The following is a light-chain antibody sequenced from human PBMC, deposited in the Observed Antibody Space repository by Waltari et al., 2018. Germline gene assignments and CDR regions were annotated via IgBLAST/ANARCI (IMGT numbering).Light chain of an antibody. Sequence: QSALTQPASVSGSPGQSITISCTGTSSDIGTYNLVAWFQQYPGKVPNLIIYEVSKRPSGVSNHFSGSKSGNTASLTISGLQAEDEAHYYCSSYAGGSWVFGRGTKVTVL. CDR3: SSYAGGSWV. V-gene: IGLV2-23*02. CDR2: EVS. J-gene: IGLJ3*02. CDR1: SSDIGTYNL.